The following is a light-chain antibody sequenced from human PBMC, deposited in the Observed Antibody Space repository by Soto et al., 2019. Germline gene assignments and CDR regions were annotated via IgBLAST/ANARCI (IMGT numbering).Light chain of an antibody. J-gene: IGLJ1*01. CDR3: QSYDSSLSGDYV. Sequence: QSVLTQPPSVSGAPGQRVTISCTGSSSNIGAGYDVHWYQQLPGTAPKLLIYGNSNRPSGVPDRFSGSKSGTSASLAITGLQAEDEAHYYCQSYDSSLSGDYVFGTGTKVTVL. CDR1: SSNIGAGYD. V-gene: IGLV1-40*01. CDR2: GNS.